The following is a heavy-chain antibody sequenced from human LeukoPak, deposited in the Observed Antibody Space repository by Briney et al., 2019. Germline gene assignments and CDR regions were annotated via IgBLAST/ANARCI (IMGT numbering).Heavy chain of an antibody. D-gene: IGHD3-10*01. CDR1: GGSFSGYY. CDR2: INHSGST. CDR3: ARGSITMVRGPRYNWFDP. Sequence: PSETLSLTCAVYGGSFSGYYWSWIRQPPGKGLEWIGEINHSGSTNYNPSLKSRVTISVDTSKNQFSLKLSSVPAADTAVYYCARGSITMVRGPRYNWFDPWGQGTLVTVSS. V-gene: IGHV4-34*01. J-gene: IGHJ5*02.